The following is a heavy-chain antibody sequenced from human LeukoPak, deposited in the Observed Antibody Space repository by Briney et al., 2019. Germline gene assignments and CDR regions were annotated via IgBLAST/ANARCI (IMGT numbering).Heavy chain of an antibody. CDR3: AKDTGDDILTGVDAFDI. D-gene: IGHD3-9*01. CDR2: FSGSGGST. J-gene: IGHJ3*02. CDR1: GFTFSSYA. Sequence: PGGSLRLSCAASGFTFSSYAMSWVRQAPGKGLECISGFSGSGGSTYYADSVKGRFTISRDNAKNSLYLQMNSLRAEDTALYYCAKDTGDDILTGVDAFDIWGQGTMVTVSS. V-gene: IGHV3-23*01.